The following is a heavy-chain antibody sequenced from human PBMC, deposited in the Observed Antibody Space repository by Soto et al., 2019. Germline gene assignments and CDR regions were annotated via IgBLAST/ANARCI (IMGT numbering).Heavy chain of an antibody. V-gene: IGHV5-10-1*01. CDR3: ARDRGTLGSSDYYGSGSWGYFDS. D-gene: IGHD3-10*01. CDR2: IDPSDSYT. Sequence: GESQKISCKGSGYSFTSYWVSWVRQMPGKGLEWMGRIDPSDSYTNYSPSFQGHVTISADKSNNRVYLQMNSLRAEDTALYYCARDRGTLGSSDYYGSGSWGYFDSLGPGTLVTVSS. CDR1: GYSFTSYW. J-gene: IGHJ4*02.